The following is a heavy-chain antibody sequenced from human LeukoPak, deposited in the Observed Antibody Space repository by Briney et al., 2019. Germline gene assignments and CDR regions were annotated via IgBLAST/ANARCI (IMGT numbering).Heavy chain of an antibody. V-gene: IGHV4-34*01. J-gene: IGHJ4*02. D-gene: IGHD6-13*01. CDR1: GGSFSGYY. CDR2: INHSGST. CDR3: ARLSSSWRADFDY. Sequence: KPSETLSLTCAVYGGSFSGYYWSWVRQPPGKGLEWIGEINHSGSTNYNPSLKSRVTISVDTSKNQFSLKLSSVTAADTAVYYCARLSSSWRADFDYWGQGTLVTVSS.